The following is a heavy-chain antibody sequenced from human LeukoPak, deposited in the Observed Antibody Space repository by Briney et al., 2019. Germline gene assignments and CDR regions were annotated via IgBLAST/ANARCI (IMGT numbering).Heavy chain of an antibody. CDR1: FIFSTYA. J-gene: IGHJ6*02. D-gene: IGHD3-10*02. CDR3: AKASAVRGNYYYGMDV. CDR2: ISDSGGIT. V-gene: IGHV3-23*01. Sequence: PGGSLRLSCAASFIFSTYAMNWVRQAPGKGLEWVSAISDSGGITYYADSVKGRFTISRDNSKNTLYLQMNSLRAEDTAIYYCAKASAVRGNYYYGMDVWGQGTTVTVSS.